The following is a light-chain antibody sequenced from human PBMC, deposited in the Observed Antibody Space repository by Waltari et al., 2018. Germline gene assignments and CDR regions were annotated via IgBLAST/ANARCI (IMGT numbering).Light chain of an antibody. J-gene: IGKJ5*01. Sequence: EVVLTQSPATLSLSPGERATLSCRASRSVSSYLAWYQQKPGQAPRLLIYDASNRATGIPARFSGSGSGTDFTLTISTLESEDFAVYYCQQRSNWPPITFGQGTRLEIK. CDR3: QQRSNWPPIT. V-gene: IGKV3-11*01. CDR1: RSVSSY. CDR2: DAS.